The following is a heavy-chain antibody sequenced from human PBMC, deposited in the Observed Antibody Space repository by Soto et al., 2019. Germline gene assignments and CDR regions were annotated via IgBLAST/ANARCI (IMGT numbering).Heavy chain of an antibody. J-gene: IGHJ5*02. D-gene: IGHD3-22*01. CDR3: ARDLGYDSSRVDP. CDR2: IIPIFGTA. V-gene: IGHV1-69*13. CDR1: GGTFSSYA. Sequence: ASVKISCKASGGTFSSYAISWVRQATGQGLEWMGGIIPIFGTANYAQKFQGRVTITADESTSTAYMELSSLRSEDTSVYYFARDLGYDSSRVDPWGQGTLVAV.